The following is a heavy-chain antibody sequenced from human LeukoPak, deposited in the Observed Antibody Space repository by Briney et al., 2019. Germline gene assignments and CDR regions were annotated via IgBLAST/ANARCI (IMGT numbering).Heavy chain of an antibody. D-gene: IGHD2-2*01. CDR1: GCRFNGHY. V-gene: IGHV1-18*04. Sequence: VTVSRQPSGCRFNGHYMQLLRLDPGQGLEGAGLIRAYNGNTNYAQKLQGRVTMTTDTSTSTDYLELRSLRSDDTAVYYCARNIVVVPAAIPARFDPWGQGTLVTVSS. CDR2: IRAYNGNT. CDR3: ARNIVVVPAAIPARFDP. J-gene: IGHJ5*02.